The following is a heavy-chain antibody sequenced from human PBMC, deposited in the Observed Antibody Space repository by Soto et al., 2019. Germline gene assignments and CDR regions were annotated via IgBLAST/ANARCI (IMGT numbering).Heavy chain of an antibody. V-gene: IGHV2-5*02. J-gene: IGHJ6*02. CDR2: IYWDDDK. CDR1: GFSLSTSGVG. CDR3: AHHGYYSYGLDV. Sequence: QITLKESGPTLVKPTQTLTLTCTFSGFSLSTSGVGVGWIRQPPRKALEWLALIYWDDDKRYSPSLKSRLTISKDTSKHQLVLTMTNMDPVDTATYYCAHHGYYSYGLDVWGQGTTVTVSS.